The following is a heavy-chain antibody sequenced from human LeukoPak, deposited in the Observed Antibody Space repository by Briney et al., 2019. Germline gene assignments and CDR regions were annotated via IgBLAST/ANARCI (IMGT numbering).Heavy chain of an antibody. V-gene: IGHV3-33*05. Sequence: GGSLRLSCAASGFTFSNYGMHWVRQAPGKGLEWVAVISYDGSNKYYADSVKGRFTISRDNSKNTLYLQMNSLRAEDSAVYYCARMVTRHYYYGMDVWGQGTTVTVSS. CDR3: ARMVTRHYYYGMDV. J-gene: IGHJ6*02. CDR2: ISYDGSNK. CDR1: GFTFSNYG. D-gene: IGHD5-18*01.